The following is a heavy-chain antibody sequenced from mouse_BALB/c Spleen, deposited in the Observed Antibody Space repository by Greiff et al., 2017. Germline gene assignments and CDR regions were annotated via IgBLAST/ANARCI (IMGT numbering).Heavy chain of an antibody. CDR1: GYSFTGYF. J-gene: IGHJ4*01. CDR3: GRDYYYGSSYAMDY. V-gene: IGHV1-37*01. D-gene: IGHD1-1*01. Sequence: EVKLMESGPELVKPGASVKISCKASGYSFTGYFMNWVKQSHGKSLEWIGRINPYNGDTFYNQKFKGKATLTVDKSSSTAHMELLSLTSEDSAVYYCGRDYYYGSSYAMDYWGQGTSVTVSS. CDR2: INPYNGDT.